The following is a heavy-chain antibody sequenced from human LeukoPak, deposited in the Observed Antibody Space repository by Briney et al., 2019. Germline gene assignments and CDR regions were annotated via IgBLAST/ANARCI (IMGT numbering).Heavy chain of an antibody. Sequence: QPGGSLRLSCAASGFTFSNYWMHWVRQVPGQGLVWVSRIDSDGSGTVYPDSVKGRFTISRDNAKNMLYLQMNSLRAEDTAVYLCARGPVGLSALDSWGQGTLVTVSS. CDR1: GFTFSNYW. V-gene: IGHV3-74*01. J-gene: IGHJ4*02. CDR3: ARGPVGLSALDS. CDR2: IDSDGSGT. D-gene: IGHD2-15*01.